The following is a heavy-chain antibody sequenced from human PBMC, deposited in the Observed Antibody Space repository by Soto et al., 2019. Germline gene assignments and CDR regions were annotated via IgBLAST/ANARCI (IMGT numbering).Heavy chain of an antibody. CDR3: AKVGEYDYGSESYYHVGGGMDV. D-gene: IGHD3-10*01. Sequence: EVQLLESGGGLVQPGGSLRLSCAASGFTFSSYAMSWVRQAPGKGLEWVSAISGSGGSTYYADSVKGRFTISRDNSKNPLHLEVTSLRAEDTAVYYCAKVGEYDYGSESYYHVGGGMDVWGQGTTVTVSS. CDR1: GFTFSSYA. CDR2: ISGSGGST. V-gene: IGHV3-23*01. J-gene: IGHJ6*02.